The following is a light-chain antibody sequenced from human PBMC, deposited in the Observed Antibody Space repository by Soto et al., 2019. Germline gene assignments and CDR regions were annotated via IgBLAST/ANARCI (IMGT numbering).Light chain of an antibody. J-gene: IGLJ2*01. CDR2: AND. V-gene: IGLV1-51*01. Sequence: QSVLTQPPSVSAAPGQTVSISCSGSSSNIGKNYVSWYQQLPLTAPKLLIFANDKRPLEIADRFFASKSGTSATLGITGLQTADEADYYCGAWDSTLKVVVFGGGTKVTVL. CDR3: GAWDSTLKVVV. CDR1: SSNIGKNY.